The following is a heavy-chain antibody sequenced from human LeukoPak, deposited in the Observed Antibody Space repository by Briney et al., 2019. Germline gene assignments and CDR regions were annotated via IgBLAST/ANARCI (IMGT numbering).Heavy chain of an antibody. CDR2: INTDGRSR. J-gene: IGHJ4*02. Sequence: GGSLRLSCAGSGFTFSDYWMHWVRQTPGKGLVWVSRINTDGRSRTYADSVKGRFTISRDNAGNTLYLQMNSLRAEDTAVYYCARTRITMIVGLASRFDYWGQGTLVTVSS. V-gene: IGHV3-74*01. CDR3: ARTRITMIVGLASRFDY. CDR1: GFTFSDYW. D-gene: IGHD3-22*01.